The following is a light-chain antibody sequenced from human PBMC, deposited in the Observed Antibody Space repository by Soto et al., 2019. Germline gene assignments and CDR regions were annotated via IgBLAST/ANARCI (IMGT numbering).Light chain of an antibody. CDR2: XXS. V-gene: IGKV1-5*01. CDR1: PSVNHW. Sequence: IQMTQYPSTLSASIGESVTISCRASPSVNHWLAWYQRKPGKAPKLLLHXXSALESGIPSRFSGSGSGTEFTLTISSLQPDDFDTYYCQQYNSYWTFGPGTKVDIK. CDR3: QQYNSYWT. J-gene: IGKJ1*01.